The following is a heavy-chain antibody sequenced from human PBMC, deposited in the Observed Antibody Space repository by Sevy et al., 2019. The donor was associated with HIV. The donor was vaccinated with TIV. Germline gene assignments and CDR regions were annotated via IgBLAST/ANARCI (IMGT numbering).Heavy chain of an antibody. CDR1: GGSFSGYY. CDR2: INHSGST. D-gene: IGHD1-26*01. CDR3: ARVKQWELLGFDY. V-gene: IGHV4-34*01. Sequence: SDTLSLTCAVYGGSFSGYYWSWIRQPPGKGLEWIGEINHSGSTNYNPSLKSRVTISVDTSKNQFSLKLSSVTAADTAVYYCARVKQWELLGFDYWGQGTLVTVSS. J-gene: IGHJ4*02.